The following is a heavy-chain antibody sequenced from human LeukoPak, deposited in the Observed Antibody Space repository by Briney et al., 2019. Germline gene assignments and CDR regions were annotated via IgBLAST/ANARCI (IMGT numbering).Heavy chain of an antibody. D-gene: IGHD2-2*02. Sequence: GGSLRLSCAASGFTFSAYSMIWVRQAPGKGLEWVSYSSTTGNTIHYTDSVKGRFTVSRDNAKNSLFLQMNSLRDEDTAVYYCARVGVDTPRNNWFDPWGQGTLVTVSS. CDR3: ARVGVDTPRNNWFDP. V-gene: IGHV3-48*02. CDR2: SSTTGNTI. CDR1: GFTFSAYS. J-gene: IGHJ5*02.